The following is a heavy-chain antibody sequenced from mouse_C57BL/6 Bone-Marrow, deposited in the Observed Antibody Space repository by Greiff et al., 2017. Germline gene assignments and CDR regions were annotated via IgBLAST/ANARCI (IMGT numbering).Heavy chain of an antibody. J-gene: IGHJ4*01. CDR2: IHPNSGST. D-gene: IGHD3-3*01. CDR3: ARAGTNYAMDY. CDR1: GYTFTSYW. V-gene: IGHV1-64*01. Sequence: QVQLQQPGAELVKPGASVKLSCKASGYTFTSYWMHWVKQRPGQGLEWIGMIHPNSGSTNYNEKFKSKATLTVDKSSSTAYMQLSSLTSEDSAVYCCARAGTNYAMDYWGQGTSVTVSS.